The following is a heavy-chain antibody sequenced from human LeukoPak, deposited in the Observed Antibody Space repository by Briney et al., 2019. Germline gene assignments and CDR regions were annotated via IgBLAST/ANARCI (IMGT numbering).Heavy chain of an antibody. CDR1: GFTFSSYW. J-gene: IGHJ4*02. V-gene: IGHV3-74*01. D-gene: IGHD6-13*01. CDR2: INSDGSST. CDR3: ARDAGLGVYYYFDY. Sequence: GGSLRLSCAASGFTFSSYWMHWVRQAPGKGLVWVSRINSDGSSTSYADSVKGRFTISRDNAKNTLYLQMNSLRAEDTAVYYCARDAGLGVYYYFDYWGQGTLVTFSS.